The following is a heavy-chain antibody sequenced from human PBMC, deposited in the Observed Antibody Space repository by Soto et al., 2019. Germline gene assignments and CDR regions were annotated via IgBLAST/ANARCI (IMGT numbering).Heavy chain of an antibody. CDR2: IYYSGST. CDR3: ARDSAIAARAFDI. J-gene: IGHJ3*02. Sequence: PSETLSLTCTVSGGSISSYYWSWIRQPPGKGLEWIGYIYYSGSTNYNPSLKSRVTISVDTSKNQFSLRLSSVTAADTAVYYCARDSAIAARAFDIWGRGTMVTVSS. CDR1: GGSISSYY. V-gene: IGHV4-59*12. D-gene: IGHD6-6*01.